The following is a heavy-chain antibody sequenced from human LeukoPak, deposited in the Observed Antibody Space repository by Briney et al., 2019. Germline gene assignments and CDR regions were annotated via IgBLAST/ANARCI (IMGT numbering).Heavy chain of an antibody. CDR3: ARAREPLVYTYYFDY. D-gene: IGHD6-13*01. J-gene: IGHJ4*02. CDR2: IYHSGST. V-gene: IGHV4-38-2*02. Sequence: SETLSLTCTVSGGSISSYYWGWIRQPPGKGLEWIGTIYHSGSTYYNPSLKSRVAISVDTSKNQFSLKLSSVTAADTAVYYCARAREPLVYTYYFDYWGQGTLVTVSS. CDR1: GGSISSYY.